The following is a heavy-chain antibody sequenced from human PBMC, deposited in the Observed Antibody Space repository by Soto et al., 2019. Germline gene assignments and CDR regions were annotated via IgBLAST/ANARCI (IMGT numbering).Heavy chain of an antibody. Sequence: ASVKFSCKASGYPFPRSYINGVRHATGPGLEFMGWMNPNSGNTGYAQKFQGRVTMTRNTSISTAYMELSSLRSEDTAVYYCARGFEAAAGSMDYYYYYGMDVWGQGTTVTVSS. CDR1: GYPFPRSY. CDR3: ARGFEAAAGSMDYYYYYGMDV. CDR2: MNPNSGNT. J-gene: IGHJ6*02. V-gene: IGHV1-8*01. D-gene: IGHD6-13*01.